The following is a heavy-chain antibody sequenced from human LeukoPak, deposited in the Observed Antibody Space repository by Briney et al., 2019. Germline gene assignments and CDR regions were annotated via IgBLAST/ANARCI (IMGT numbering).Heavy chain of an antibody. D-gene: IGHD6-19*01. CDR3: ASFGGSGWDFDY. CDR1: GFTFSSYS. Sequence: GGSLRLPCAASGFTFSSYSMNWVRQAPGKGLEWVSSISNSSSYIYYAVSVKGRFTISRDNAKNSLYLQMNSLRAEDTAVYYCASFGGSGWDFDYWGQGTLVTVSS. J-gene: IGHJ4*02. CDR2: ISNSSSYI. V-gene: IGHV3-21*01.